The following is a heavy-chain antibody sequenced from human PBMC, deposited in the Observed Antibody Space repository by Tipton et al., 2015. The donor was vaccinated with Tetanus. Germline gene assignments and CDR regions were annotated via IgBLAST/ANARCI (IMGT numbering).Heavy chain of an antibody. D-gene: IGHD1-26*01. V-gene: IGHV4-59*12. Sequence: TLSLTCTVSGGSIFSYYWSWIRQPPGKGLEWIGFVYHSGFTKYNSSLKSRVTISVDTSKNQFSLKLSSVTAADTAVYYCARGGSYHTPPGYWGQGTLVTVSS. CDR3: ARGGSYHTPPGY. CDR2: VYHSGFT. CDR1: GGSIFSYY. J-gene: IGHJ4*02.